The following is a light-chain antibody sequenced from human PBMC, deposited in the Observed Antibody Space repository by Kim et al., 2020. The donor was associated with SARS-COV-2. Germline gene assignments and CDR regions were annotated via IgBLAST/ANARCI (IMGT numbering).Light chain of an antibody. CDR2: GAS. CDR3: QQDGSSPYT. V-gene: IGKV3-20*01. Sequence: LSPEERATLSCRASQSVSRSYLAWYKQRPGQAPRLLIYGASSRANGIPDRFSGSGSGTDFTLTISRLEPEDFAVYYCQQDGSSPYTFGQGTKLEI. J-gene: IGKJ2*01. CDR1: QSVSRSY.